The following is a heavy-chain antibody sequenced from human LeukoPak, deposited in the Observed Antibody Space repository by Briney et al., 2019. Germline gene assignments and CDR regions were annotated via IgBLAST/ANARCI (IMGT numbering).Heavy chain of an antibody. CDR1: GGSFSGYY. CDR2: INHSGST. Sequence: SETLSLTCAVYGGSFSGYYWSWIRQPPGKGLEWIGEINHSGSTNYNPSLKSRVTISVDTSKNQFSLKLSSVTAADTAVYYCARHGDYGGQLGDFDYWGQGTLVTVSS. V-gene: IGHV4-34*01. CDR3: ARHGDYGGQLGDFDY. J-gene: IGHJ4*02. D-gene: IGHD4-23*01.